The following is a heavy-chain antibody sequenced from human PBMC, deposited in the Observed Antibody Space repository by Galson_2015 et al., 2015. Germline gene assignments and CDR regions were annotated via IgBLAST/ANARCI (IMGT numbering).Heavy chain of an antibody. CDR3: ARIRRYYYDSAGFDY. CDR2: IDWDDDK. J-gene: IGHJ4*02. D-gene: IGHD3-22*01. CDR1: GFSLSTSGMC. Sequence: PALVKPTQTLTLTCTFSGFSLSTSGMCVSWIRQPPGKALEWLALIDWDDDKYYSTSLKTRLTISKDTSKNQVVLTMTNMDPVDAATYYCARIRRYYYDSAGFDYWGQGTLVTVSS. V-gene: IGHV2-70*01.